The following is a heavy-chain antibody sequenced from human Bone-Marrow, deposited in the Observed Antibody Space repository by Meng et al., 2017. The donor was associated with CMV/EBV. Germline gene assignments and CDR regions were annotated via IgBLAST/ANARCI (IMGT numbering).Heavy chain of an antibody. CDR1: GYTFTGYY. J-gene: IGHJ6*02. D-gene: IGHD6-6*01. V-gene: IGHV1-2*02. CDR2: INPNSGGT. CDR3: ARGQRSHYSSPSYMDV. Sequence: ASVKVSCKASGYTFTGYYMHWVRQAPGQGLEWMGWINPNSGGTNYAQKFQGRVTMTRDTSISTAYMELSRLRSGDTAVYYCARGQRSHYSSPSYMDVWGQGTTVTVSS.